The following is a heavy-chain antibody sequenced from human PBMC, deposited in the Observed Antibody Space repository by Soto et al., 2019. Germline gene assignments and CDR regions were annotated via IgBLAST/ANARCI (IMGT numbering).Heavy chain of an antibody. J-gene: IGHJ6*02. CDR1: GFTFSDYY. CDR3: ARKFGEIATITYYYYYGMDV. D-gene: IGHD5-12*01. Sequence: PGGSLRLSCAASGFTFSDYYMSRIRQAPGKGLEWVSYISSSGSTIYYADSVKGRFTISRDNAKNSLYLQMDSLRAEDTAVYYCARKFGEIATITYYYYYGMDVWSQGTTVTVSS. CDR2: ISSSGSTI. V-gene: IGHV3-11*01.